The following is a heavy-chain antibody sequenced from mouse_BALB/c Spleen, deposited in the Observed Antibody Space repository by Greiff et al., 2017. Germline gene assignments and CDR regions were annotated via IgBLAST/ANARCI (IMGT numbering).Heavy chain of an antibody. CDR3: ARGDGYSLFAY. CDR2: ISYSGST. CDR1: GYSITSDYA. Sequence: VQLKESGPGLVKPSQSLSLTCTVTGYSITSDYAWNWIRQFPGNKLEWMGYISYSGSTSYNPSLKSRISITRDTSKNQFFLQLNSVTTEDTATYYCARGDGYSLFAYWGQGTLVTVSA. V-gene: IGHV3-2*02. J-gene: IGHJ3*01. D-gene: IGHD2-3*01.